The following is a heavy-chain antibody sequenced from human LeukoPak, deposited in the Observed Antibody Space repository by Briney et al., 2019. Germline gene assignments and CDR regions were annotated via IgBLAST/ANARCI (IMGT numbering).Heavy chain of an antibody. J-gene: IGHJ4*02. CDR2: INPNSGGT. CDR3: ARERQGDY. CDR1: GYTFTDYY. Sequence: ASVKVSCKASGYTFTDYYMHWVRQAPGQGLEWMGWINPNSGGTNYAQKFQGRVTMTRDTSISTAYMDMSSLTSDDTAVYFCARERQGDYWGQGTLVTVSS. V-gene: IGHV1-2*02.